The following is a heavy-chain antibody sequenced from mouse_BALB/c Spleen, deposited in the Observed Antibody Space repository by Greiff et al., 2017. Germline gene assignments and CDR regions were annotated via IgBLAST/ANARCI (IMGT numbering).Heavy chain of an antibody. CDR2: ISSGSSTI. V-gene: IGHV5-17*02. D-gene: IGHD2-4*01. Sequence: EVQLVESGGGLVQPGGSRKLSCAASGFTFSSFGMHWVRQAPEKGLEWVAYISSGSSTIYYADTVKGRFTISRDNPKNTLFLQMTSLRSEDTAMYYCARSGMITTKGAFAYWGQGTLVTVSA. CDR1: GFTFSSFG. CDR3: ARSGMITTKGAFAY. J-gene: IGHJ3*01.